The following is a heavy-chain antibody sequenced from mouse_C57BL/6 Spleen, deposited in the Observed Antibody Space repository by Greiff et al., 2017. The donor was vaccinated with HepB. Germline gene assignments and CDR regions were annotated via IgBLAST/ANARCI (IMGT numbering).Heavy chain of an antibody. J-gene: IGHJ3*01. CDR3: TTPITTVVATTGSFAY. V-gene: IGHV14-4*01. CDR1: GFNIKDDY. Sequence: EVKLMESGAELVRPGASVKLSCTASGFNIKDDYMHWVKQRPEQGLEWIGWIDPENGDTEYASKFQGKATITADTSSNTAYLQLSSLTSEDTAVYYCTTPITTVVATTGSFAYWGQGTLVTVSA. D-gene: IGHD1-1*01. CDR2: IDPENGDT.